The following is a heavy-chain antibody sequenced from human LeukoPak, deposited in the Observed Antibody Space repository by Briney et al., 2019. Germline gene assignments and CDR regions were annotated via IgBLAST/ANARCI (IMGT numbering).Heavy chain of an antibody. J-gene: IGHJ4*02. V-gene: IGHV4-39*01. Sequence: SETLSLTCTVSGGSISSSSYYWGWIRQPPGKGLEWIGSIYYSGSTYYNPSLKSRVTISVDTSKNQFSLKLSSVTAADTAVYYCAGGGRITIFCDYWGQGTLVTVSS. D-gene: IGHD3-9*01. CDR1: GGSISSSSYY. CDR2: IYYSGST. CDR3: AGGGRITIFCDY.